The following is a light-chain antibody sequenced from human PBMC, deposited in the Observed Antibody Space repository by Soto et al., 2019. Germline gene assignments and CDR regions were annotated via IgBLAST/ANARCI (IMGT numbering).Light chain of an antibody. V-gene: IGKV3-15*01. CDR1: QTINNN. CDR3: QQYNDRPPIT. J-gene: IGKJ5*01. Sequence: VMTQAPYTLSVSPRERATLSCMASQTINNNVAWYQLKDGQVPRLVIYGASTRATDIPARFSGSGSGSEFTLTISGLQSEDFAVYYCQQYNDRPPITVGQGTRLEIK. CDR2: GAS.